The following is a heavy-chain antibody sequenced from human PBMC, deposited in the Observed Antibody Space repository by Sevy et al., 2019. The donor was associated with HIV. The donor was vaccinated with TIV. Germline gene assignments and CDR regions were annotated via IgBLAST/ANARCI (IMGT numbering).Heavy chain of an antibody. CDR2: ISAYNGNT. Sequence: ASVKVSCKASGYTFTSYGISWVRQAPGQGLEWMGWISAYNGNTNYAQKLQGRVTMTTDTSTSTAYMELRSLRSDDTXXXYCAREPVTXVRGVXITPEPLDYWGQRTLVTVSS. D-gene: IGHD3-10*01. J-gene: IGHJ4*02. V-gene: IGHV1-18*01. CDR3: AREPVTXVRGVXITPEPLDY. CDR1: GYTFTSYG.